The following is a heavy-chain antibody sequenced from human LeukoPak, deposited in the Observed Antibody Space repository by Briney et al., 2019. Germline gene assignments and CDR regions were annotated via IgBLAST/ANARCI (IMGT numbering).Heavy chain of an antibody. J-gene: IGHJ6*04. CDR2: ISGSGGST. CDR3: ARSRPGTYYNADV. CDR1: GFTFSSYG. Sequence: PGRSLRLSCTASGFTFSSYGMSWVRQAPGKGLEWVSAISGSGGSTYYADSVKGRFTISRDNSLFLQMNSLRAEDTAVYYCARSRPGTYYNADVWGKGTTVTISS. D-gene: IGHD3-10*01. V-gene: IGHV3-23*01.